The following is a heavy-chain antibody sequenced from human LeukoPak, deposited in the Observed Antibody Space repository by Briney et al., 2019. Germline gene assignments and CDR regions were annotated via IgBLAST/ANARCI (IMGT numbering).Heavy chain of an antibody. Sequence: PSETLSLTCTVSGGSISSYYWSWIRQPPGKGLEWIGYIYYSGSTNYNPSLKSRVTISVDTSKNQFSLKLSSVTAADTAVYYCAVCGSYASAFDIWGQGTMVTVSS. J-gene: IGHJ3*02. D-gene: IGHD1-26*01. CDR2: IYYSGST. CDR1: GGSISSYY. CDR3: AVCGSYASAFDI. V-gene: IGHV4-59*01.